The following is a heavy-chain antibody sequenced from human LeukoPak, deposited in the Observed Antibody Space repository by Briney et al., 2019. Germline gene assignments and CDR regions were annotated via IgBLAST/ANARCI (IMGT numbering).Heavy chain of an antibody. Sequence: GGSLRLSCAASGFTFNKYWLTWVRQAPGKGLEWVANINQDDSQIYYLESVEGRFTITRDNARNSLHLQMNSLRAEDTALYYCARGYYYSGTYYFSFFDHWGQGTPVTVSS. V-gene: IGHV3-7*01. CDR1: GFTFNKYW. J-gene: IGHJ4*02. CDR2: INQDDSQI. D-gene: IGHD3-10*01. CDR3: ARGYYYSGTYYFSFFDH.